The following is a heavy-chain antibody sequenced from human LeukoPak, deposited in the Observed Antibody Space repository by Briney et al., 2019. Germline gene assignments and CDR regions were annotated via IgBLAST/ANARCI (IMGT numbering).Heavy chain of an antibody. Sequence: ASVKVSCKASGYAFTSYDINWVRQATGQGLEWTGWMNPNSGNTGYAQKFQGRVTMTRNTSISTAYMELSSLRSEDTAVYYCARPLGGWLQTFNYWGQGTLVTVSS. D-gene: IGHD5-24*01. CDR2: MNPNSGNT. J-gene: IGHJ4*02. V-gene: IGHV1-8*01. CDR1: GYAFTSYD. CDR3: ARPLGGWLQTFNY.